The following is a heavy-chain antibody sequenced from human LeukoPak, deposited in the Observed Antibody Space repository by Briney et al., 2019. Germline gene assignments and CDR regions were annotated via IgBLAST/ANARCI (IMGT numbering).Heavy chain of an antibody. CDR2: ISGSGGST. CDR1: GFTFSSYA. V-gene: IGHV3-23*01. J-gene: IGHJ3*02. Sequence: PGGSLRLSCAASGFTFSSYAMSWVRQAPGKGLEWVSAISGSGGSTYYADSVKGRFTISRDNSKNTLYLRMNSLRAEDTAVYYCAKALIVATISHAFDIWGQGTMVTVSS. D-gene: IGHD5-12*01. CDR3: AKALIVATISHAFDI.